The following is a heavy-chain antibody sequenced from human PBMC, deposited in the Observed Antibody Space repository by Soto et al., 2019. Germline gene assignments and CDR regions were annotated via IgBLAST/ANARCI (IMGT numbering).Heavy chain of an antibody. Sequence: QLQLQESGPGLVKPSETLSLTCTVSGGSISSSSYYWGWIRQPPGKGLEWIGSIYYSGSTYYNPFLKSRVTISVDTSKNQFSLKLSSVTAADTGVYYCARYCTNGVCYFDYWGQGTLVTVSS. J-gene: IGHJ4*02. CDR2: IYYSGST. CDR1: GGSISSSSYY. V-gene: IGHV4-39*01. CDR3: ARYCTNGVCYFDY. D-gene: IGHD2-8*01.